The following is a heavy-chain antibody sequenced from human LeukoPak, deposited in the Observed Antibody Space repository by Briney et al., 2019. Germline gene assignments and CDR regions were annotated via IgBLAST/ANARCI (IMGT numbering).Heavy chain of an antibody. V-gene: IGHV4-39*07. Sequence: SETLSLTCTVSGDSMTTTSHFWDWIRQPPGKGLEWIGSIYYRGTTYYNPSLKSRVNMSVDTSKNQFSLKLSSVTAADTAVYYCARASVSYYDSSGTLTPNWFDPWGQGTLVTVSS. CDR3: ARASVSYYDSSGTLTPNWFDP. CDR2: IYYRGTT. D-gene: IGHD3-22*01. J-gene: IGHJ5*02. CDR1: GDSMTTTSHF.